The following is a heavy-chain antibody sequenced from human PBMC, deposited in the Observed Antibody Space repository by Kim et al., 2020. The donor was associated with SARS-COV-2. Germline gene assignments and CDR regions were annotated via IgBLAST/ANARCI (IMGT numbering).Heavy chain of an antibody. CDR1: GFTFSSYG. CDR3: ARDQYSSSPRFDY. CDR2: IWYDGSNK. D-gene: IGHD6-6*01. Sequence: GGSLRLSCAASGFTFSSYGMHWVRQAPGKGLEWVAVIWYDGSNKYYADSVKGRFTISRDNSKNTLYLQMNSLRAEDTAVYYCARDQYSSSPRFDYWGRGTLVTVSS. V-gene: IGHV3-33*01. J-gene: IGHJ4*02.